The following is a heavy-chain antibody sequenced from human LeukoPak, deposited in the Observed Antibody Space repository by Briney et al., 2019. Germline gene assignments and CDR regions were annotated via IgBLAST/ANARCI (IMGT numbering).Heavy chain of an antibody. V-gene: IGHV4-34*01. CDR3: ARVIVVVVAVLNWFDP. CDR2: INHSGST. Sequence: SETLSLTCTISGGSVSDYYWSWIRQSPGKGLEWIGEINHSGSTNYNPSLKSRVTISVDTSKNQFSLKLSSVTAADTAVYYCARVIVVVVAVLNWFDPWGQGTLVTVSS. J-gene: IGHJ5*02. CDR1: GGSVSDYY. D-gene: IGHD2-15*01.